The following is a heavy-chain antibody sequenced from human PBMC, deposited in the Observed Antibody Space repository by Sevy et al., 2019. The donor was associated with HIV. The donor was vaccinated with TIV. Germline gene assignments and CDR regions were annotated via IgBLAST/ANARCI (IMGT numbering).Heavy chain of an antibody. CDR1: GYTFTDYG. V-gene: IGHV1-18*01. J-gene: IGHJ4*02. CDR3: ARDVTRNYYVDY. Sequence: ASVKVSCKTSGYTFTDYGIGWVRQAPGQGLELVSWINPSDGNRNYAQRLQGRVTMTTDTSTSTAYMELWSLRSDDTAIYYRARDVTRNYYVDYRGQGTLVTVSS. D-gene: IGHD1-7*01. CDR2: INPSDGNR.